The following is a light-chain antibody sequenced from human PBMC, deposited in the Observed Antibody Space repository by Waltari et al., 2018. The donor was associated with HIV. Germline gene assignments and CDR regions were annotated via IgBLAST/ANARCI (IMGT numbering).Light chain of an antibody. CDR1: SDDIGGSKY. Sequence: QSALTQPASVSGSPGQSISISCTGTSDDIGGSKYVSWYQQHPGKVPKLILFEVRTRRSGVSNRFSGSKSDNTASLSISGLQAEDEAAYYCSSYTNTNTLIFGGGTRLTVL. CDR2: EVR. J-gene: IGLJ2*01. V-gene: IGLV2-14*01. CDR3: SSYTNTNTLI.